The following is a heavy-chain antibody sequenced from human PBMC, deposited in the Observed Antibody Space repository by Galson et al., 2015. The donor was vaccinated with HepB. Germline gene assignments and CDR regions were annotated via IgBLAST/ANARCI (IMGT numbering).Heavy chain of an antibody. D-gene: IGHD4-17*01. J-gene: IGHJ4*02. V-gene: IGHV6-1*01. Sequence: AISGDSVSSNNATWNWIRQSPSSGLEWLARTYYRSKWYNDYAVSVKSRITINPDTSKNQFSLQLNSATSEDTAVYYCARAGTTKEFDYWGQGTLVTVSS. CDR2: TYYRSKWYN. CDR1: GDSVSSNNAT. CDR3: ARAGTTKEFDY.